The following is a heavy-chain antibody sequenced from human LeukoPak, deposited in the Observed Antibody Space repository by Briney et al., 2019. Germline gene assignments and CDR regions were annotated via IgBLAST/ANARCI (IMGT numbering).Heavy chain of an antibody. D-gene: IGHD3-10*01. CDR3: ARDNLLEGSGSYYTPYYYYGMDV. V-gene: IGHV3-21*01. CDR2: ISSSSSYI. CDR1: GFTFSSYS. Sequence: GGSLRLSCAASGFTFSSYSMNWVRQAPGKGLEWVSSISSSSSYIYYADSVKGRFTISRDNAKNSLYLQMNSLRAEDTAVYYCARDNLLEGSGSYYTPYYYYGMDVWGQGTTVTVSS. J-gene: IGHJ6*02.